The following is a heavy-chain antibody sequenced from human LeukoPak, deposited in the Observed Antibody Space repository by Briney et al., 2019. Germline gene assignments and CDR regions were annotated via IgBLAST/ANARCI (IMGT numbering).Heavy chain of an antibody. CDR3: ARDNPGHWFDP. V-gene: IGHV3-11*01. CDR2: ISSSGSTM. Sequence: GGSLRLSCAASGFTFSGYYMSWIRQAPGKGLEWVSYISSSGSTMYYADSVKGRFTISRDNAKNSLYLQMNSLRAEDTAVYYCARDNPGHWFDPWGQGTLVTVSS. CDR1: GFTFSGYY. J-gene: IGHJ5*02.